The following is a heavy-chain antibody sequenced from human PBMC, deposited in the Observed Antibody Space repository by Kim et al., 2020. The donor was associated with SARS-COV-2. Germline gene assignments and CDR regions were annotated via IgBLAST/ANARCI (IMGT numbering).Heavy chain of an antibody. D-gene: IGHD3-3*01. V-gene: IGHV1-18*04. CDR2: ISAYNGNT. Sequence: ASVKVSCKASGYTFTSYGISWVRQAPGQGLEWMGWISAYNGNTNYAQKLQGRVTMTTDTSTSTAYMELRSLRSDDTAVYYCARDLKRAGDYDFWSGYLRFDLWGRGTLVTVSS. J-gene: IGHJ2*01. CDR3: ARDLKRAGDYDFWSGYLRFDL. CDR1: GYTFTSYG.